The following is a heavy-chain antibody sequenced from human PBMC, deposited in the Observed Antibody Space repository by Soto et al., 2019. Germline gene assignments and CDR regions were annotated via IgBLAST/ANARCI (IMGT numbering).Heavy chain of an antibody. D-gene: IGHD3-22*01. J-gene: IGHJ5*02. Sequence: SVKVSCKASGGTFSSYAISWVRQAPGQGLEWMGGIIPIFGTANYAQKFQGRATITADESTSTAYMELSSLRSEDTAVYYCARDLYYNDSSGYNPYEGFDPWGQGTLVTVSS. CDR3: ARDLYYNDSSGYNPYEGFDP. CDR2: IIPIFGTA. CDR1: GGTFSSYA. V-gene: IGHV1-69*13.